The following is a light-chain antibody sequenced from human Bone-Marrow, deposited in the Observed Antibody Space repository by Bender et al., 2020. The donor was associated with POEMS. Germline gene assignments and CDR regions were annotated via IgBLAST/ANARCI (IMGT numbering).Light chain of an antibody. J-gene: IGLJ3*02. CDR2: EGS. V-gene: IGLV2-23*01. CDR1: SSDVGGYNY. Sequence: QSALTQPASVSGSPGQSITISCTGTSSDVGGYNYVSWFQHHPGKVPKLLIYEGSQRPSGVSTRFSGSKSANAASLTISGLQAEDEADYYCCSFAGRTTWVFGGGTKLTVL. CDR3: CSFAGRTTWV.